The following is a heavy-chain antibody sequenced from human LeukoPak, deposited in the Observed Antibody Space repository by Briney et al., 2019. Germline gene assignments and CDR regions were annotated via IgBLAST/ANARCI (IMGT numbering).Heavy chain of an antibody. J-gene: IGHJ2*01. V-gene: IGHV5-51*01. D-gene: IGHD4-11*01. Sequence: GASLKISCKGSGSIFTNYWVGWVRQLPGKGLEWMGIIYPGDSDTRYSPSFQGQVTISADKSISTAYLQWSSLKASDTAMYYCARLYSNYGFGSGYFDLWGRGTLVTVAS. CDR2: IYPGDSDT. CDR3: ARLYSNYGFGSGYFDL. CDR1: GSIFTNYW.